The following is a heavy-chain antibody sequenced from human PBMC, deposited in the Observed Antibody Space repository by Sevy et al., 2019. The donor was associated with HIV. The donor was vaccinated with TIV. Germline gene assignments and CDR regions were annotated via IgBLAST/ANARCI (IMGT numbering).Heavy chain of an antibody. CDR1: GFTVSNYG. Sequence: GGSLRLSCAASGFTVSNYGMHWVRQAPGKGLEWVAVIWNDGSNKYYADSVKGRFTISRDNSKNTQYLQMNSLRVEDTAVYFCARGGDFNDRSAKRDFDYWGQGTLVTVSS. J-gene: IGHJ4*02. V-gene: IGHV3-33*01. CDR3: ARGGDFNDRSAKRDFDY. CDR2: IWNDGSNK. D-gene: IGHD3-22*01.